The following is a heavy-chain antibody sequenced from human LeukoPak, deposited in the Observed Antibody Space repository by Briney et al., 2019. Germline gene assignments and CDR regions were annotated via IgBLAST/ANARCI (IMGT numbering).Heavy chain of an antibody. CDR3: ARLYLRDHCSSTSCYGLYFDY. CDR1: GYSITSGYY. CDR2: IYHNGST. J-gene: IGHJ4*02. V-gene: IGHV4-38-2*01. Sequence: PSETLSLTCAVSGYSITSGYYWGWIRQPPGKGLEWIGSIYHNGSTYYNPSLKTRVTISVDTSKNQFSLKLSSVTAADTAVYYCARLYLRDHCSSTSCYGLYFDYWGQGTLVTVSS. D-gene: IGHD2-2*01.